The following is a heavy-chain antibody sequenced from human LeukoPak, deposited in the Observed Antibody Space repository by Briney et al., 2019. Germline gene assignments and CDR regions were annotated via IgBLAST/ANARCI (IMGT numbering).Heavy chain of an antibody. CDR2: IKQDGSEK. CDR3: ARASTQRDSNSWYELFDYYYYMDV. J-gene: IGHJ6*03. V-gene: IGHV3-7*01. D-gene: IGHD6-13*01. Sequence: GGSLRLSCAASGFTFSSYWMSWVRQAPGKGLEWVANIKQDGSEKYYVDSVKGRFTISRDNAKNSLYLQMNSLRAEDTAVYYCARASTQRDSNSWYELFDYYYYMDVWGKGTTVTVSS. CDR1: GFTFSSYW.